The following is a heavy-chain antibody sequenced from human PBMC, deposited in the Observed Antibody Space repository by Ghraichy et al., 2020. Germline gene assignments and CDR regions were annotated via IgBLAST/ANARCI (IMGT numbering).Heavy chain of an antibody. CDR1: GFTFSSYG. CDR3: ARDPHYSSGYYEKYYFDY. Sequence: GESMNISCAASGFTFSSYGMHWVRQAPGKELEWVAVIWYDGSNKYYADSVKGRFTISRDNSKNTLYLQMNSLRAEDTAVYYCARDPHYSSGYYEKYYFDYWGQGTLVTVSS. CDR2: IWYDGSNK. V-gene: IGHV3-33*01. J-gene: IGHJ4*02. D-gene: IGHD3-22*01.